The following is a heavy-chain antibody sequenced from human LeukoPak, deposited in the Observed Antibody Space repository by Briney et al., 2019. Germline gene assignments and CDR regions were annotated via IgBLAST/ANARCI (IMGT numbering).Heavy chain of an antibody. CDR1: GFTFSSYA. Sequence: PGGSLRLSCTASGFTFSSYAMSWVRQAPGKGLEWVSAISGSGGSTYYADSVKGRFTISRDNSKDTLYLQMNSLRAEDTAVYYCAKQPTYYYDTSGYYPYWGQGTLVTVSS. D-gene: IGHD3-22*01. V-gene: IGHV3-23*01. CDR2: ISGSGGST. CDR3: AKQPTYYYDTSGYYPY. J-gene: IGHJ4*02.